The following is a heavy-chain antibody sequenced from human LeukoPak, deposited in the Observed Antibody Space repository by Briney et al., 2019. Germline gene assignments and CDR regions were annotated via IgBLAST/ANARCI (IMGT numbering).Heavy chain of an antibody. CDR2: ITSSSSYI. CDR3: ARDLTLGTLVSAFDI. J-gene: IGHJ3*02. D-gene: IGHD5/OR15-5a*01. V-gene: IGHV3-21*01. Sequence: GGSLRLSCAASGFTFSSYGMNWVRQAPGKGLEWVSSITSSSSYIYYADSVKGRFTISRDNAKNSLYLQMNSLRAEDTAVYYCARDLTLGTLVSAFDIWGQGTMVTVSS. CDR1: GFTFSSYG.